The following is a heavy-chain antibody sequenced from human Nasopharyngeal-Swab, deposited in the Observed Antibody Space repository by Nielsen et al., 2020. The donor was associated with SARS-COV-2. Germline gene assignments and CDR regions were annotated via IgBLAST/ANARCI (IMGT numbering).Heavy chain of an antibody. CDR1: GGTFISYA. J-gene: IGHJ6*03. CDR2: IIPIFGTA. V-gene: IGHV1-69*13. Sequence: SVKVSCKASGGTFISYAISWVRQAPGQGLEWMGGIIPIFGTANYAQKFQGRVTITADESTSTAYMELSSLRSEDTAVYYCARLPYGDYEVGSYYYYMDVWGKGTTVTVSS. CDR3: ARLPYGDYEVGSYYYYMDV. D-gene: IGHD4-17*01.